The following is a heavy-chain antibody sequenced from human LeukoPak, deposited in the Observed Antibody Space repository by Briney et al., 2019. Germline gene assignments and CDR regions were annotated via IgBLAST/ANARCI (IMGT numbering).Heavy chain of an antibody. CDR3: ARDRAYYYDSSGYYYFDH. Sequence: GGSLRLSCAASGFTFSDEYMSWIRQAPGKGLEWISYISNTGSSIVYADSVKGRFTISRDNAKNSLYLQMNSLRDEDTAVYYCARDRAYYYDSSGYYYFDHWGQGTLVTVSS. CDR1: GFTFSDEY. J-gene: IGHJ4*02. CDR2: ISNTGSSI. D-gene: IGHD3-22*01. V-gene: IGHV3-11*01.